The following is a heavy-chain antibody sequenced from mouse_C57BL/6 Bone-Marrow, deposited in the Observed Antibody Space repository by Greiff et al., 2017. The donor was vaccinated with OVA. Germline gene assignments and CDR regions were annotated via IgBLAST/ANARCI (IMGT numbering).Heavy chain of an antibody. V-gene: IGHV1-4*01. Sequence: VKLVESGAELARPGASVKMSCKASGYTFTSYTMHWVKQRPGQGLEWIGYINPSSGYTKYNQKFKDKATLTADKSSSTAYMQLSSLTSEDSAVYYCARYLFYFDYWGQGTTLTVSS. CDR1: GYTFTSYT. J-gene: IGHJ2*01. D-gene: IGHD5-1*01. CDR3: ARYLFYFDY. CDR2: INPSSGYT.